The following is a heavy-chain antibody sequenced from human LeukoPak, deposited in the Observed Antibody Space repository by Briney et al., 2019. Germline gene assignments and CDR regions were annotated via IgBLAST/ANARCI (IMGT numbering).Heavy chain of an antibody. V-gene: IGHV1-2*06. CDR3: AREVTGHYFDY. CDR1: GGTFSSYA. CDR2: ISPNSGDT. D-gene: IGHD1-20*01. Sequence: ASVKVSCKASGGTFSSYAISWVRQAPGQGLEWMGRISPNSGDTNYAQKFQGRVTMTRDTSSSTAYMELSSLRSEDTAVYYCAREVTGHYFDYWGQGTLVTVSS. J-gene: IGHJ4*02.